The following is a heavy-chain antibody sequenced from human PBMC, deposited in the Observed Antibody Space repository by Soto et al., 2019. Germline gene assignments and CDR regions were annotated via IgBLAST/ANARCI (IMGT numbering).Heavy chain of an antibody. D-gene: IGHD1-26*01. V-gene: IGHV3-15*01. CDR2: IKSKTDGGTT. CDR1: GFTFSNAW. Sequence: GGSLRLSCAASGFTFSNAWMSWVRQAPGKGLEWVGRIKSKTDGGTTAYAAPVKGSFTITREDSKNTLYPQMNSLKTADAAVYYCCAAAVGATYSFDYWGQGTLVTVSS. CDR3: CAAAVGATYSFDY. J-gene: IGHJ4*02.